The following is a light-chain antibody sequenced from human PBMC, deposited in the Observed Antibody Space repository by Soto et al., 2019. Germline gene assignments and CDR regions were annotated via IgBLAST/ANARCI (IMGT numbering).Light chain of an antibody. V-gene: IGKV3-20*01. CDR1: QSVSISH. J-gene: IGKJ2*01. CDR2: GAS. CDR3: QQYGSTPRVT. Sequence: EIVLTQSPGTLSLSPGERATLSCRASQSVSISHLAWYQQKPGQAPRLLIYGASIRATGIPDRFGGSGSGTDFTLTISTLEPEDFVVYYCQQYGSTPRVTFGQGTKLEIK.